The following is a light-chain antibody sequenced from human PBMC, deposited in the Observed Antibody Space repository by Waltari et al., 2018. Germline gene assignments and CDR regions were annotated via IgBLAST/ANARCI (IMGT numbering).Light chain of an antibody. CDR2: LTH. Sequence: QSVLTQPPSASGTPGQSVTISCSGSISNIGTPYVYWYQQLPGTAPKLLIYLTHQRPSGVPDRFSASKSGTSASLAISGLRFEDEADYYCQSYDTSLSVVFGGGTKLTV. J-gene: IGLJ2*01. V-gene: IGLV1-47*01. CDR3: QSYDTSLSVV. CDR1: ISNIGTPY.